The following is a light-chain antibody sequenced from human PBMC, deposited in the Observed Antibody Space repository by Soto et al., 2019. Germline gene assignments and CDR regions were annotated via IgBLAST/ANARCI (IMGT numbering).Light chain of an antibody. CDR1: TSDVGVYNY. Sequence: QSALTQPRSVSGSPGQAVTISCTGTTSDVGVYNYVSWYQQHPGKAPKLMIYDVSNRPSGVSNRFSGSKSGNTASLTISGLQAEDEADYYCSSYTTTSTVVFGGGTKLTVL. CDR2: DVS. V-gene: IGLV2-14*01. J-gene: IGLJ2*01. CDR3: SSYTTTSTVV.